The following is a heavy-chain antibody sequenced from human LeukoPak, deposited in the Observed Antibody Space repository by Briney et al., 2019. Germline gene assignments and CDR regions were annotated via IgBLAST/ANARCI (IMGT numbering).Heavy chain of an antibody. CDR3: ARGYSYVFY. D-gene: IGHD5-18*01. Sequence: PGGSLRLSCAASGFTFSSYWMSWVRQAPGKGLEWVANIKLDGSETNYVDPVKGRFTISRDNAKNSLFLQMNSLRAEDTAVYYCARGYSYVFYWGQGTLVSVSS. CDR2: IKLDGSET. V-gene: IGHV3-7*04. J-gene: IGHJ4*02. CDR1: GFTFSSYW.